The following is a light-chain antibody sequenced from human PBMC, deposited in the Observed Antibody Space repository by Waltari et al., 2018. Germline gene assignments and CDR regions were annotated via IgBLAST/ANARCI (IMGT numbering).Light chain of an antibody. Sequence: DIQLPQSPPSLSASSGDRVTITYRASQRISMFLNWYQQKPGKAPNLLIYGASSLQRGVPSRFSGSGSGTDFTLTISSLHPEDFATYYCQQTYSTHLTFGGGTKVEIK. CDR3: QQTYSTHLT. V-gene: IGKV1-39*01. CDR2: GAS. CDR1: QRISMF. J-gene: IGKJ4*01.